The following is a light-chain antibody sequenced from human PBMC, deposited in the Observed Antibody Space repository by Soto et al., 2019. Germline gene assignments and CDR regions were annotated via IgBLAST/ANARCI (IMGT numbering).Light chain of an antibody. Sequence: EIEMTQSPATLSLSPGERATLSCRASQSVSSNLAWYQQKPGQAPRLLIYGASTRATGIPARFSGSGSGTEFTLTISSLQSEDFAVYYCQQYNNWPQTFGQGTKVDI. CDR1: QSVSSN. J-gene: IGKJ1*01. CDR3: QQYNNWPQT. V-gene: IGKV3-15*01. CDR2: GAS.